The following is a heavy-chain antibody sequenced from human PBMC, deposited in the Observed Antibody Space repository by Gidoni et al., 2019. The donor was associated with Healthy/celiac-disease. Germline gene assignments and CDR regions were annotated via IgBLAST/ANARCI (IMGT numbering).Heavy chain of an antibody. D-gene: IGHD6-13*01. V-gene: IGHV3-30*18. Sequence: GGGVVQPGRSLRLSCAASGFTFSSYGKHWVRQAPGKGLEWVAVISYDGSNKYYADSVKGRFTISRDNSKNTLYLQMNSLRAEDTAVYYCAKAAAAGFDIWGQGTMVTVSS. CDR1: GFTFSSYG. CDR3: AKAAAAGFDI. J-gene: IGHJ3*02. CDR2: ISYDGSNK.